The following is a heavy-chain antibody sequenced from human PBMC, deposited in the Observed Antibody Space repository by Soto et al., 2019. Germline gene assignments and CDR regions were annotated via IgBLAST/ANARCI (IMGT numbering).Heavy chain of an antibody. D-gene: IGHD3-16*01. CDR3: ARENYDYIWGSYQTYRDYYYMDV. CDR2: IYYSGST. V-gene: IGHV4-31*03. Sequence: QVQLQESGPGLVKPSQTLSLTCTVSGGSISSGGYYWSWIRQHPGKGLEWIGYIYYSGSTYYNPSLKSRVTISVDTSKNQFSLKLSSVTAADTAVYYCARENYDYIWGSYQTYRDYYYMDVWGKGTTVTVSS. J-gene: IGHJ6*03. CDR1: GGSISSGGYY.